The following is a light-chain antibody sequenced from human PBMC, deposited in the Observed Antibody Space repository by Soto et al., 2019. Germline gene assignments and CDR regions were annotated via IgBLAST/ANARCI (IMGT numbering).Light chain of an antibody. CDR1: QSICSR. Sequence: DIQMTQSPSTLSASVGDRVTITCRASQSICSRLAWYQQKPGKVPKLLIYKASSLESGVPSRFSGSGSGTEFTLTISSLQPDDFATYYCQQYDSYSWTFGQGTKVEI. J-gene: IGKJ1*01. V-gene: IGKV1-5*03. CDR3: QQYDSYSWT. CDR2: KAS.